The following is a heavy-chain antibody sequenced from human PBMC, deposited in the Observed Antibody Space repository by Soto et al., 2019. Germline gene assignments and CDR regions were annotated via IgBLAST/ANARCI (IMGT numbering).Heavy chain of an antibody. J-gene: IGHJ6*02. CDR2: ISYDGSNK. CDR3: ARGVPEQLLFWRYGMDV. CDR1: GFTFSSYA. V-gene: IGHV3-30-3*01. Sequence: QVQLVESGGGVVQPGRSLRLSCAASGFTFSSYAMHWVRQAPGKGLEWVAVISYDGSNKYYADSVKGRFTISRDNSKNTLCLQMNSLRAEDTAVYYCARGVPEQLLFWRYGMDVWGQGTTVTVSS. D-gene: IGHD2-2*01.